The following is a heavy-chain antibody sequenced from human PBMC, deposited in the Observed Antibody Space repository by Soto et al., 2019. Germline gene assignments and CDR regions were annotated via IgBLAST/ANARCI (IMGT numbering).Heavy chain of an antibody. J-gene: IGHJ4*02. V-gene: IGHV4-59*08. D-gene: IGHD4-17*01. CDR2: IYYSEST. CDR3: ASRYGGTLDY. Sequence: SETLSLTCTVSGGSISSYYWSWIRQPPGKGLEWIGYIYYSESTNYNPSLKSRVTISVDTSKNQFSLKLSSVTAADPAVYYCASRYGGTLDYWGQGTLVTVSS. CDR1: GGSISSYY.